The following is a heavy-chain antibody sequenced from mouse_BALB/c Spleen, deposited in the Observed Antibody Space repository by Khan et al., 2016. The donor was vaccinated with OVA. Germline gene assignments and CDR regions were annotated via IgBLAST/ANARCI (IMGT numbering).Heavy chain of an antibody. V-gene: IGHV3-2*02. Sequence: EVELVESGPGLVKPSQSLSLTCTVTGYSITSDYAWNWIRQFPGNTLEWMGYISYSGSTNYNPSLKSRISITRDTSKNQFILQLNSVTTEDTATYYCARDGSRYNYAVDYWGRGTSVPVSS. CDR1: GYSITSDYA. J-gene: IGHJ4*01. CDR3: ARDGSRYNYAVDY. D-gene: IGHD2-3*01. CDR2: ISYSGST.